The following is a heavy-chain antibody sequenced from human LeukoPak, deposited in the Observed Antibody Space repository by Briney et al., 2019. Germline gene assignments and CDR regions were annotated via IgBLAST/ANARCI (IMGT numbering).Heavy chain of an antibody. CDR1: GFTISSYL. D-gene: IGHD4-11*01. J-gene: IGHJ4*02. Sequence: GWSLRLSCAASGFTISSYLMHWVRQAREKGLVMVSRINNDGSSTPYADSVKGRFTISRDNAKNTLYLQMNSLRAEDTAVYYCARSNHGCHDYWGQGTLVTVSS. CDR3: ARSNHGCHDY. CDR2: INNDGSST. V-gene: IGHV3-74*01.